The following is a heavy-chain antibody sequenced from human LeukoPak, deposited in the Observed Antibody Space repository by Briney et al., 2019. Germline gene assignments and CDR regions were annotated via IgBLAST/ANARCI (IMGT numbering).Heavy chain of an antibody. CDR1: GYTFTGYY. CDR2: INPNSGGT. Sequence: ASVKVSCKASGYTFTGYYMHWVRQAPGQGLEWMGWINPNSGGTNYAQKFQGRVTVTRDTSISTAYMELSRLRSDDTAVYYCASLPYSSGWFGYWGQGTLVTVSS. V-gene: IGHV1-2*02. J-gene: IGHJ4*02. D-gene: IGHD6-19*01. CDR3: ASLPYSSGWFGY.